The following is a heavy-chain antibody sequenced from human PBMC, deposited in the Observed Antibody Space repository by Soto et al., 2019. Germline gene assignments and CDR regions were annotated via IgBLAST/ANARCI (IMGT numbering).Heavy chain of an antibody. CDR1: GYSFTSYW. J-gene: IGHJ3*02. CDR3: ARIGTSTIFGTRLRDFDI. D-gene: IGHD3-3*01. V-gene: IGHV5-51*01. CDR2: IYPDDSDT. Sequence: GESLKISCKGSGYSFTSYWIGWVRQMPGKDLEWMGIIYPDDSDTRYSPSFQGHVTISADKSISTAYLQWNNLKASDTAMYYCARIGTSTIFGTRLRDFDIWGQGTMVTVSS.